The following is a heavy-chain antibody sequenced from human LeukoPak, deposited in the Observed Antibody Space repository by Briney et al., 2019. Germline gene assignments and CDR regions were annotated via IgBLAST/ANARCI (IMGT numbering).Heavy chain of an antibody. CDR3: ARVRMVRGQEYWHFDL. V-gene: IGHV3-48*03. D-gene: IGHD3-10*01. CDR1: GFTFSSYE. Sequence: GGSLRLSCAASGFTFSSYEMNWVRQAPGKGLEWVSYISSSGSTIYYADSVKGRFTISRDNAKNSLYLQMNSLRAEDTAVYYCARVRMVRGQEYWHFDLWGRGTLVTVSS. CDR2: ISSSGSTI. J-gene: IGHJ2*01.